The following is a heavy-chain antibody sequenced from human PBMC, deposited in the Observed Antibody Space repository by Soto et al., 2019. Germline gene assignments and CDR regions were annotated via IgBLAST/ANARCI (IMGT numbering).Heavy chain of an antibody. CDR2: ISWNSGSI. D-gene: IGHD3-3*01. CDR1: GFTFDDYA. J-gene: IGHJ4*02. V-gene: IGHV3-9*01. CDR3: QASNFWSGYYTAYYFDY. Sequence: EVQLVESGGGLVQPGRSLRLSCAASGFTFDDYAMHWVLQAPGKGLEWVSGISWNSGSIGYADSVKGRFTISRDNAKNSLYLQMNSLRAEDTALYYCQASNFWSGYYTAYYFDYWGQGTLVTVSS.